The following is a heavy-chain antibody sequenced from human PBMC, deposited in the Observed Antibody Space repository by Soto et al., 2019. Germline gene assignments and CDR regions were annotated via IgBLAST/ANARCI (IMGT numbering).Heavy chain of an antibody. Sequence: GGSLRLSCAASGFSFDDYAMTWVRQAAGKGLEWVSAISGSGDNTYYADSVKGRFTISRDNSKNTLYLQLNSLRAEDTAVYYCAKDANYYDSSGYLDYWGQGTLVTVSS. J-gene: IGHJ4*02. CDR3: AKDANYYDSSGYLDY. CDR1: GFSFDDYA. CDR2: ISGSGDNT. V-gene: IGHV3-23*01. D-gene: IGHD3-22*01.